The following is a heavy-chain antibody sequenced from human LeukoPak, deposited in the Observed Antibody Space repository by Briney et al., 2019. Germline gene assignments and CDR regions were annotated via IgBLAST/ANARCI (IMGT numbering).Heavy chain of an antibody. Sequence: GGSLRLSCTASGFTFGRYAMHWLRQAPGKGLEWVASINQDGGEIHYVDSVKGRFTISRDNAKNSLYLQMNSLTAEDTAVHYCVRAHHPGGWFDPWGQGTLVTVSS. CDR3: VRAHHPGGWFDP. J-gene: IGHJ5*02. CDR2: INQDGGEI. CDR1: GFTFGRYA. V-gene: IGHV3-7*04. D-gene: IGHD3-10*01.